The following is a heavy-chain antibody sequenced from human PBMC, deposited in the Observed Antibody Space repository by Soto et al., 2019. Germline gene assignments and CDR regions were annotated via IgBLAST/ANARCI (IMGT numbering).Heavy chain of an antibody. CDR1: GYTLTELS. D-gene: IGHD6-19*01. Sequence: ASVKVSCKVSGYTLTELSMHWVRQAPGKGLEWMGGFDPEDGETIYAQKFQGRVTMTEDTSTDTAYMELSSLRSEDTAVYYCATGPYSSGWPFDYWGQGTLLTVSS. CDR3: ATGPYSSGWPFDY. J-gene: IGHJ4*02. CDR2: FDPEDGET. V-gene: IGHV1-24*01.